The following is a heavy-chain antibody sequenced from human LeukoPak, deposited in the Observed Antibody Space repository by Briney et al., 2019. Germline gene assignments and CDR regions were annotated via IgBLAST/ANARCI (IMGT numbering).Heavy chain of an antibody. J-gene: IGHJ3*02. V-gene: IGHV1-8*01. CDR2: MNPNSGNT. CDR1: GYTFTSYD. D-gene: IGHD3-10*01. CDR3: AREAGPGILWFRELSRRRDAFDI. Sequence: ASVKVSCKASGYTFTSYDIHWVRQATGQGLEWMGWMNPNSGNTDYAQKFQGRVTMTRNTSISTAYMELSSLRSEGTAVYYCAREAGPGILWFRELSRRRDAFDIWGQGTMVTVSS.